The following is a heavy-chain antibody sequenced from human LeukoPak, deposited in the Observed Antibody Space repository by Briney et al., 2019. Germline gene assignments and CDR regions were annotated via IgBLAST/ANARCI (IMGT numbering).Heavy chain of an antibody. CDR3: ARLTAGGQQCLQSNWFDP. CDR2: IYPGDSDT. CDR1: GYSFTSYW. J-gene: IGHJ5*02. D-gene: IGHD5/OR15-5a*01. Sequence: GESLKISCKGSGYSFTSYWIGWVRQMPGKGLEWMGIIYPGDSDTRYSPSFQGQVTISADKSISTAYLQWSSLKASDTAMYYCARLTAGGQQCLQSNWFDPWGQGTLVTVSA. V-gene: IGHV5-51*01.